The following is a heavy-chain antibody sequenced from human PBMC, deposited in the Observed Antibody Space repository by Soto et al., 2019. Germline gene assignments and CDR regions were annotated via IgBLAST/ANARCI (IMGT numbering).Heavy chain of an antibody. Sequence: GGSLRLSCAASGFTFDDYTMHWVRQAPGKGLEWVSLISWDVGSTYYADSVKGRFTISRDSSKNSLYLQMNSLRTEDTALYYCAKDTPDHDAFDIWGQGTMVTVSS. CDR2: ISWDVGST. CDR1: GFTFDDYT. CDR3: AKDTPDHDAFDI. V-gene: IGHV3-43*01. J-gene: IGHJ3*02.